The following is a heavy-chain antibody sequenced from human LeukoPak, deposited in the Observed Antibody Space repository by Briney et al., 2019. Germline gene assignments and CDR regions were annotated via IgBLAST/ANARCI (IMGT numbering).Heavy chain of an antibody. D-gene: IGHD3-22*01. J-gene: IGHJ4*02. V-gene: IGHV4-4*07. CDR3: ARESWYYYDTSGYTFDY. CDR2: IYTSGST. CDR1: GGSISNYY. Sequence: WETLSLTCTVSGGSISNYYWSWIRQSAGKGLEWIGRIYTSGSTNYNPSLKSRVSMSVDTSKNQFSLRLRSVTAADTAVYYCARESWYYYDTSGYTFDYWGQGILVTVSS.